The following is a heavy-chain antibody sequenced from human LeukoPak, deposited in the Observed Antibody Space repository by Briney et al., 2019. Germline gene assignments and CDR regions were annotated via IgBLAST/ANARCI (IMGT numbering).Heavy chain of an antibody. CDR3: ARSARTPSIVVVVAATLGWFDP. CDR1: GYTFTGYY. D-gene: IGHD2-15*01. V-gene: IGHV1-2*02. J-gene: IGHJ5*02. CDR2: INPNSGGT. Sequence: ASVKVSCKASGYTFTGYYMHWVRQAPGQGLAWMGWINPNSGGTNYAQKFQGRVTMTRDTSISTAYMELSMLRSDDTAVYYCARSARTPSIVVVVAATLGWFDPWGQGTLVTVSS.